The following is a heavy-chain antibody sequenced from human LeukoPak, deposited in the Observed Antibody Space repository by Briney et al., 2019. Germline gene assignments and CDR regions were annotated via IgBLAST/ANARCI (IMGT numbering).Heavy chain of an antibody. Sequence: GGSLRLSCVDSGFTFSNSWMHWVRQAPGKGLEWISYISSDSHAIYYADSVKGRFTISRDNVKNSVYLQMNSLRDEDTAVYYCARTKYDYESSGAWGQGTLVTVSP. CDR2: ISSDSHAI. CDR3: ARTKYDYESSGA. CDR1: GFTFSNSW. J-gene: IGHJ5*02. V-gene: IGHV3-48*02. D-gene: IGHD3-22*01.